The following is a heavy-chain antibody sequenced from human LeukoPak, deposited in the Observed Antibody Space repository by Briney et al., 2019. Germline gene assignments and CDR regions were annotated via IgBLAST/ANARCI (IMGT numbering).Heavy chain of an antibody. Sequence: PGGSLRLSCAASGFTFSSYWMNWARQAPGKGLEWVASINHNGNVNYHVDPVKGRFTISRDNAKSSLYLQMSNLRAEDTAVYFCARGGGLDVWGQGATVTVSS. J-gene: IGHJ6*02. CDR1: GFTFSSYW. D-gene: IGHD1-26*01. CDR2: INHNGNVN. CDR3: ARGGGLDV. V-gene: IGHV3-7*03.